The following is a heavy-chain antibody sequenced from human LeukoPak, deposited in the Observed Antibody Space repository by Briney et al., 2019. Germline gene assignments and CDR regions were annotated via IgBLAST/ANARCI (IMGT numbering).Heavy chain of an antibody. CDR3: ARGPGYCSSTSCYGLYMDV. Sequence: SETLSLTCTVSGGSISSGSYYWSWIRQPAGTTLKWIRRIYTSGSTNYNPSLKSRVTISVDTSKNQFSLKPSSVTAADTAVYYCARGPGYCSSTSCYGLYMDVWGKGTTVTSSS. D-gene: IGHD2-2*01. CDR2: IYTSGST. V-gene: IGHV4-61*02. CDR1: GGSISSGSYY. J-gene: IGHJ6*03.